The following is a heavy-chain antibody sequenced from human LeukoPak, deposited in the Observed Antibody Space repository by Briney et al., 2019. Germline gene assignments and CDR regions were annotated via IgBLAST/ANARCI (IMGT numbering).Heavy chain of an antibody. CDR2: ISVFDGNT. Sequence: ASVKVSCKASGYTFSRYGISWVRQAPGQGLEWMGWISVFDGNTKYVQKFQGRVTMTTDTSTSTAYMELRSLRSDDTAVYYCARVFPGNGYPSLEDLWGQGTRVTVSS. J-gene: IGHJ4*02. CDR3: ARVFPGNGYPSLEDL. D-gene: IGHD5-18*01. CDR1: GYTFSRYG. V-gene: IGHV1-18*01.